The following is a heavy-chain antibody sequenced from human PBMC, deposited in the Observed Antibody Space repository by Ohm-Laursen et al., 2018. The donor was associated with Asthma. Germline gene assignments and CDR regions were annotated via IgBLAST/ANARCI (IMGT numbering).Heavy chain of an antibody. CDR1: GFTFSSYG. D-gene: IGHD1-26*01. V-gene: IGHV3-30*18. Sequence: SLRLSCTASGFTFSSYGMHWVRQAPGKGLEWVAVISYDGSNKYYADSVKGRFTISRDNSKNTLYLQMNSLRAEDTAVYYCAKLSGGRPSGSYSTFDYWGQGTLVTVSS. J-gene: IGHJ4*02. CDR3: AKLSGGRPSGSYSTFDY. CDR2: ISYDGSNK.